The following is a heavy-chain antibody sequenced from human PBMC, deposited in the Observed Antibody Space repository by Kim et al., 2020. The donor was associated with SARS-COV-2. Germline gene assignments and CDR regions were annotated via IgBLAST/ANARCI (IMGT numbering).Heavy chain of an antibody. V-gene: IGHV1-46*01. CDR3: ARDFFKSVVRGVIQPYYYYYGMDV. J-gene: IGHJ6*02. Sequence: ASVKVSCKASGYTFTSYYMHWVRQAPGQGLEWMGIINPSGGSTSYAQKFQGRVTMTRDTSTSTVYMELSSLRSEDTAVYYCARDFFKSVVRGVIQPYYYYYGMDVWGQGTTVTVSS. D-gene: IGHD3-10*01. CDR2: INPSGGST. CDR1: GYTFTSYY.